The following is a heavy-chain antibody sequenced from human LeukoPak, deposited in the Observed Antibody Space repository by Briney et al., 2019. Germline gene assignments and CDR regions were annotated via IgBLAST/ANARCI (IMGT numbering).Heavy chain of an antibody. CDR2: INPNSGGT. J-gene: IGHJ4*02. Sequence: ASVKVSCKASGYTFTGYYMHWVRQAPGQGLEWMGRINPNSGGTNYAQKFQGRVTITRDTSISTAYMELSRLRSDDTAVYYCATVRYSGRTYYFDYWGQGTLVTVSS. CDR1: GYTFTGYY. D-gene: IGHD1-26*01. V-gene: IGHV1-2*06. CDR3: ATVRYSGRTYYFDY.